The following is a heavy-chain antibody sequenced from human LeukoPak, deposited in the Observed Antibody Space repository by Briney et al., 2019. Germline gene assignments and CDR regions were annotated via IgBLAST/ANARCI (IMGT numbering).Heavy chain of an antibody. CDR2: LSYDEKNE. CDR1: GFTFSRYG. CDR3: AKDGYSSTWYLARGGYLDY. J-gene: IGHJ4*02. Sequence: GGSLRLSCAASGFTFSRYGMHWVRQAPGKGLEWVAVLSYDEKNEYYADSVKGRFTISRDNSRNTLYLQMNSLRPEDTAVYFCAKDGYSSTWYLARGGYLDYWGQGTLVTVSS. V-gene: IGHV3-30*18. D-gene: IGHD6-13*01.